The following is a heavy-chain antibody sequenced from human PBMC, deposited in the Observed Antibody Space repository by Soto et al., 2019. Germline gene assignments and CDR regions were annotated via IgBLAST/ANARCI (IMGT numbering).Heavy chain of an antibody. J-gene: IGHJ5*02. CDR3: ARVPGP. CDR2: IYHSGST. CDR1: GGSISSGASS. Sequence: SETLSLTCAVSGGSISSGASSWSWIRQPPGKGLEWIGYIYHSGSTYYNPSLKSRVTISVDRSKNQFSLKLSSVTAADTAVYYCARVPGPWGQGTLVTVSS. V-gene: IGHV4-30-2*01.